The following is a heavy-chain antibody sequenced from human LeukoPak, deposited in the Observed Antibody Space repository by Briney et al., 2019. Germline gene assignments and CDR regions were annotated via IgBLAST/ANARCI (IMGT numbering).Heavy chain of an antibody. D-gene: IGHD5-24*01. CDR1: GFTFSNYA. CDR3: ARDRDAVEMATVDY. J-gene: IGHJ4*02. CDR2: ISYDGSNK. Sequence: HPGGSLRLSCAASGFTFSNYAMHWVRQAPGKGLEWVAVISYDGSNKYYADSVKGRFTISRDNSKNTLYLQMNSLRAEDTAVYYCARDRDAVEMATVDYWGQGTLVTVSS. V-gene: IGHV3-30*01.